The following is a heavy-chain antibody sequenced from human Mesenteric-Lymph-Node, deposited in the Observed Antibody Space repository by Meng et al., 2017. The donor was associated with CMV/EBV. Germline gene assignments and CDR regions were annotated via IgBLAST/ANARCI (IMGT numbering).Heavy chain of an antibody. D-gene: IGHD1-7*01. CDR3: LRGRTRPDR. J-gene: IGHJ5*02. Sequence: GESLKISCAASGFTFSSYWMSWVRQAPGKGLEWVANIKQNGSEKYYVDSVKARFTISRDNAKNSLYLQMNSLRAEDTAVYYCLRGRTRPDRWGQGTLVTVSS. CDR2: IKQNGSEK. CDR1: GFTFSSYW. V-gene: IGHV3-7*01.